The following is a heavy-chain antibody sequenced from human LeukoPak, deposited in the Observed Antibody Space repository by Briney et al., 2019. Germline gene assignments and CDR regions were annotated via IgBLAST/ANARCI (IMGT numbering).Heavy chain of an antibody. CDR2: ISGSGAGT. CDR1: GFTFSNYA. CDR3: ATRTLYCSTSRCYLDY. D-gene: IGHD2-2*01. V-gene: IGHV3-23*01. J-gene: IGHJ4*02. Sequence: GGSLRLSCAASGFTFSNYAMSWVRQAPGKGLEWVSSISGSGAGTYYADSVKGRFTISRDNSKNTLYLQMSSLRAADTAVYYCATRTLYCSTSRCYLDYWGRGTPVTVSS.